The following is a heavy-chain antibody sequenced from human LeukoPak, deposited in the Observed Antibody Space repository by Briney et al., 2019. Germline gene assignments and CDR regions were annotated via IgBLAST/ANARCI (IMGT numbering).Heavy chain of an antibody. Sequence: ASVKISCKVSGYTFTDYYMHWAQQAPGKGREWMGLIDPEDGETIYAEKFQGRVTITADTSTDTAYMELSSLRSEDTAVYYCATVASREVGATFDYWGQGTLVTVSS. CDR1: GYTFTDYY. D-gene: IGHD1-26*01. J-gene: IGHJ4*02. CDR3: ATVASREVGATFDY. CDR2: IDPEDGET. V-gene: IGHV1-69-2*01.